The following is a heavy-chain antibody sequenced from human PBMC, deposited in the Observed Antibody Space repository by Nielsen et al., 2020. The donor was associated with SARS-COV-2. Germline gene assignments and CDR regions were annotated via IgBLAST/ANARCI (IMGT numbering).Heavy chain of an antibody. CDR3: ARWPGDIERITIFGANYYMDV. CDR1: GFTFSSYS. CDR2: ISSSSSYI. D-gene: IGHD3-3*01. Sequence: ESLKISCAASGFTFSSYSMNWVRQAPGKGLEWVSSISSSSSYIYYADSVKGRFTISRDNAKNSLYLQMNSLRAEDTAVYYCARWPGDIERITIFGANYYMDVWGKGTTVTVSS. J-gene: IGHJ6*03. V-gene: IGHV3-21*01.